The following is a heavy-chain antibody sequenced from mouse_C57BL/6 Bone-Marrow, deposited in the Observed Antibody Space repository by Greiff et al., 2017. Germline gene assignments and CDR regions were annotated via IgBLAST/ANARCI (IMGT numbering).Heavy chain of an antibody. V-gene: IGHV14-2*01. D-gene: IGHD2-2*01. CDR3: ASQGYGYHFAY. Sequence: VQLQQSGAELVKPGASVKLSCTASGFNIKDYYMHWVKQRTEQGLEWIGRIDPEDGETKYAPKFPGKATITADTSSNTAYLQLSSLTSEDTAVYYCASQGYGYHFAYWGQGTLVTVSA. CDR1: GFNIKDYY. J-gene: IGHJ3*01. CDR2: IDPEDGET.